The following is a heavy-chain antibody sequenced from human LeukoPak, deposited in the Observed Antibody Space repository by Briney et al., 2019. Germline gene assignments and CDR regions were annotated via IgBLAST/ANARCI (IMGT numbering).Heavy chain of an antibody. CDR3: ARTFLTTVTPAYGMDV. Sequence: SVKVSCKASGGTFSSYAISWVRQAPGQGLEWMGGIIPIFGTANYAQKFQGRVTITADESTSTAYMELSSLRSEDTAVYYCARTFLTTVTPAYGMDVWGQRTTVTVSS. V-gene: IGHV1-69*01. CDR1: GGTFSSYA. CDR2: IIPIFGTA. J-gene: IGHJ6*02. D-gene: IGHD4-17*01.